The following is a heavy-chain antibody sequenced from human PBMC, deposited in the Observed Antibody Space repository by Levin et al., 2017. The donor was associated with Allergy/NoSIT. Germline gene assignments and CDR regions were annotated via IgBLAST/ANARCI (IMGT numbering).Heavy chain of an antibody. CDR1: GFTFSGSA. D-gene: IGHD2-15*01. V-gene: IGHV3-73*01. CDR3: TRPRICSGGSCYSVAFDI. J-gene: IGHJ3*02. CDR2: IRSKANSYAT. Sequence: GESLKISCAASGFTFSGSAMHWVRQASGKGLEWVGRIRSKANSYATAYAASVKGRFTISRDDSKNTAYLQMNSLKTEDTAVYYCTRPRICSGGSCYSVAFDIWGQGTMVTVSS.